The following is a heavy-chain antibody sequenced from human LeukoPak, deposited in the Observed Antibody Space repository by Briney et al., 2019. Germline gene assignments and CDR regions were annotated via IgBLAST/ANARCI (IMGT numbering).Heavy chain of an antibody. J-gene: IGHJ4*02. CDR2: ISSGGDIK. D-gene: IGHD1-14*01. CDR3: ARDYRSGAPDYLDS. CDR1: GFSFTTYD. Sequence: GGSLRLSCAASGFSFTTYDMHWVRQAPGKGLEWVAVISSGGDIKIYADSVKGRFTISRDNSKNTLYLEMNSLRVGDTAVYYCARDYRSGAPDYLDSWGQGTLVTVSS. V-gene: IGHV3-30-3*01.